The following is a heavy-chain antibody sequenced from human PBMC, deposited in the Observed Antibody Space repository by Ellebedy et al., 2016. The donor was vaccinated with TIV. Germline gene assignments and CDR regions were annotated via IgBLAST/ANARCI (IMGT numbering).Heavy chain of an antibody. V-gene: IGHV3-30*17. CDR3: ARDHVGDGYNRAFDI. Sequence: PGGSLRLSCAASGFTFTTYAMHWVRQAPGKGLEWVAVISYDGSNKYYADSVKGRFPISRDNSKNTLYLQMNILRAEETVVYYCARDHVGDGYNRAFDIWGQGTMVTVSS. CDR2: ISYDGSNK. D-gene: IGHD5-24*01. J-gene: IGHJ3*02. CDR1: GFTFTTYA.